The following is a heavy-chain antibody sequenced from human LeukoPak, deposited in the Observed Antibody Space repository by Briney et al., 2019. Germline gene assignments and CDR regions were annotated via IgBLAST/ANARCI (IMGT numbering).Heavy chain of an antibody. J-gene: IGHJ3*02. CDR1: GYTFTSYG. CDR3: ARVDRITGTTPWVLGGAFDI. D-gene: IGHD1-7*01. CDR2: ISAYNGNT. Sequence: ASVKVSCKAPGYTFTSYGISWVRQAPGQGLEWMGWISAYNGNTNYAQKLQGRVTMTTDTSTSTAYMELRSLRSDDTAVYYCARVDRITGTTPWVLGGAFDIWGQGTMVTVSS. V-gene: IGHV1-18*01.